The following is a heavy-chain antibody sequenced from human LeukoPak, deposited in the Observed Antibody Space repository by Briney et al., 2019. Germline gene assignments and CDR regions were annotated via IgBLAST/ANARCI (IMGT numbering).Heavy chain of an antibody. V-gene: IGHV4-59*08. CDR2: IYYSGST. CDR1: GGSISSYY. D-gene: IGHD4-17*01. J-gene: IGHJ6*03. CDR3: ARGSLRRTTVTTSYYYYYMDV. Sequence: SETLSLTCTVSGGSISSYYWTWIRQPPGKGLEWIGYIYYSGSTNYNPSLKSRVTISVDTSKNQFSLKLSSVTAADTAVYYCARGSLRRTTVTTSYYYYYMDVWGKGTTVTVSS.